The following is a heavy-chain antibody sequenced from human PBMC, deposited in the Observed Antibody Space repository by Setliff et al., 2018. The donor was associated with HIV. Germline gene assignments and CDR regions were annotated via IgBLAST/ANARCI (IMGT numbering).Heavy chain of an antibody. J-gene: IGHJ6*03. CDR3: VRNGNYYYYMDV. CDR2: ISYDGNRK. Sequence: PGGSLRLSCAGSGFTFSNYAMNWVRQAPGKGLEWVAVISYDGNRKYYADSVKGRFTVSRDNSKNTLYLQMNSLRLEDTAVYYCVRNGNYYYYMDVWGKETTVTVSS. CDR1: GFTFSNYA. V-gene: IGHV3-30*04.